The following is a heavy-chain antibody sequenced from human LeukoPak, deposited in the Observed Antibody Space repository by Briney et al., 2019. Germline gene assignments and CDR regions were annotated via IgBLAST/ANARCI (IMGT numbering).Heavy chain of an antibody. Sequence: PGGSLRLSCAASGFTVGSNYMSWVRQAPGKGLEWVSVIYSGGSTYYADSVKGRFTISRDNSKNTLYLQMNSLRAEDTAVYYCARTPVRFGEVYWGQGTLVTVSS. CDR2: IYSGGST. D-gene: IGHD3-10*01. CDR1: GFTVGSNY. CDR3: ARTPVRFGEVY. V-gene: IGHV3-53*01. J-gene: IGHJ4*02.